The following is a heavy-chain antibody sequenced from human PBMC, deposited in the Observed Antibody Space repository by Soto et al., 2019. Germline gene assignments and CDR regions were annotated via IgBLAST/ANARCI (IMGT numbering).Heavy chain of an antibody. V-gene: IGHV3-9*01. D-gene: IGHD6-13*01. Sequence: EVQLVESGGGLVQPGRSLRLSCAASGFTFDDFSMHWVRQAPGKGLEWVSGISWNSGSIHYADSVEGRFTISRDNAKNSLHLQMNSLSDEDTALYYCAKGRGPGVAASGTPDYWGQGTLVTVSS. CDR2: ISWNSGSI. J-gene: IGHJ4*02. CDR3: AKGRGPGVAASGTPDY. CDR1: GFTFDDFS.